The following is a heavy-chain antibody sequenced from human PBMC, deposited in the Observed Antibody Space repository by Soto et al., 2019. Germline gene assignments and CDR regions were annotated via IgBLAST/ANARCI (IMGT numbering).Heavy chain of an antibody. J-gene: IGHJ5*02. CDR3: ARARGDVIVVRGTWFDP. CDR1: GYTLTSYG. Sequence: QVQLVQSGAEVKKPGASVKVSCKASGYTLTSYGISWLRQAPGQGLEWMGWISPYNGNTNYAPEFRGRVTMTTDTSTSTAYMELRSLRPDDTAVYYCARARGDVIVVRGTWFDPWGQGTLVIVSS. CDR2: ISPYNGNT. V-gene: IGHV1-18*04. D-gene: IGHD3-10*01.